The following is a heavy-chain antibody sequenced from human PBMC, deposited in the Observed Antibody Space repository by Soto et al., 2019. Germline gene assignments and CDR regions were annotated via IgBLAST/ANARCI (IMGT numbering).Heavy chain of an antibody. CDR3: ARAIKIAAAGASRFDP. Sequence: SETLSLTCTASGGSISSGGYYWSWIRQHPGKGLEWIGYIYYSGSTYYNPSLKSRVTISVDTSKNQFSLKLSSVTAADTAVYYCARAIKIAAAGASRFDPWGQGTLVTVSS. J-gene: IGHJ5*02. D-gene: IGHD6-13*01. V-gene: IGHV4-31*02. CDR1: GGSISSGGYY. CDR2: IYYSGST.